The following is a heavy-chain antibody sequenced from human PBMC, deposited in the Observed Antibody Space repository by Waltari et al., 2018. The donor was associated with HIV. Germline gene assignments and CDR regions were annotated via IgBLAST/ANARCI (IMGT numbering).Heavy chain of an antibody. CDR1: GGSISSSDYY. J-gene: IGHJ4*02. D-gene: IGHD3-3*01. CDR2: IYYGGRT. Sequence: QLQMQESGPGLVKPSETLSLTCSVSGGSISSSDYYWGWIRQSPGKGLEGIGNIYYGGRTYYNPSLQSRVTISVDTSKNQFSLRLNSVTAADTAVYFCARHLRGHGFLAKLYYFDFWGQGALVTVSS. V-gene: IGHV4-39*01. CDR3: ARHLRGHGFLAKLYYFDF.